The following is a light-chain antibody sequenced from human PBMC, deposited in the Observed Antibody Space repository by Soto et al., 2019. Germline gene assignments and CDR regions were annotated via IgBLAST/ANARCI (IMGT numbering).Light chain of an antibody. J-gene: IGKJ4*01. CDR3: QQYYTTPPLT. CDR1: QSVLYSSN. V-gene: IGKV4-1*01. Sequence: DIVMTQSPDSLAVSLGGRATIDCKSSQSVLYSSNQQRPGQPPKLLIYRESGVPDRFSGSGSGTDFTLTISGLLAEDVAVHYCQQYYTTPPLTFGGGTKVEIK.